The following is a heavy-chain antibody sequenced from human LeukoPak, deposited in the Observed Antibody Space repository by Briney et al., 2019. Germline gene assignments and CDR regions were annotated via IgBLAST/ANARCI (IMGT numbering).Heavy chain of an antibody. CDR2: ITSITSYI. D-gene: IGHD1-26*01. CDR1: GFTLSSYS. V-gene: IGHV3-21*01. Sequence: GGSLRLSCAASGFTLSSYSMNWVRQAPGKGLEWVSCITSITSYIFYADSVKGRFTISRDNAKNSLYLQMNSLRAEDTAVYYCARESDTGSYYAYWGQGTLVTVSS. J-gene: IGHJ4*02. CDR3: ARESDTGSYYAY.